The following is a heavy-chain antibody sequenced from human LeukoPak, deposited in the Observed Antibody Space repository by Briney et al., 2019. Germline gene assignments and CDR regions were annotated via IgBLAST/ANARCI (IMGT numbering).Heavy chain of an antibody. Sequence: GASEKVSCKASGYTFTGYYMHWVRQAPGQGLEWMGWINPKSGATTYAQKFQDRVTLTRDTSINTAYMDLSGLTSDDTAVFYCAKGATEGYYYYGLDVWGQGTTVTVSS. V-gene: IGHV1-2*02. J-gene: IGHJ6*02. CDR3: AKGATEGYYYYGLDV. CDR1: GYTFTGYY. CDR2: INPKSGAT.